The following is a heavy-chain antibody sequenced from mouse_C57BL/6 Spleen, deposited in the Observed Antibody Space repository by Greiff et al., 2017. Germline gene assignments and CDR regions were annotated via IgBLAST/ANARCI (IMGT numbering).Heavy chain of an antibody. CDR2: INPNYGTT. Sequence: EVKLMESGPELVKPGASVKISCKASGYSFTDYNMNWVKQSNGKSLEWIGVINPNYGTTSYNQKFQGKATLTVDQSSSTAYMQLNSLTSEDSAVYYCARGPTFITTVVAPEAMDYWGQGTSVTVSS. V-gene: IGHV1-39*01. CDR1: GYSFTDYN. J-gene: IGHJ4*01. D-gene: IGHD1-1*01. CDR3: ARGPTFITTVVAPEAMDY.